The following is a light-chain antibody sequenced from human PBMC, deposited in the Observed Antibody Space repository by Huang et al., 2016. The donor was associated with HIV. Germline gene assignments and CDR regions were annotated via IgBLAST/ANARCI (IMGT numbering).Light chain of an antibody. Sequence: EIVLTQSPGTLFLSPGERATLSCRASPSLGSSSLAWYQQKAGQAPRLLMYGASSRATGIPDRFRGSGSGTDFTLSISRLEPEDFAVYYCQQYDSSPVTFGGGTKVEIK. V-gene: IGKV3-20*01. CDR3: QQYDSSPVT. CDR2: GAS. CDR1: PSLGSSS. J-gene: IGKJ4*01.